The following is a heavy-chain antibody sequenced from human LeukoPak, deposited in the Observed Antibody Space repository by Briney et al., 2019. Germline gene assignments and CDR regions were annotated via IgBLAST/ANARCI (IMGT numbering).Heavy chain of an antibody. CDR2: INSDGSTT. Sequence: PGGSLRLSCAASGITFNYYWIHWVRQATGEGLVWVSRINSDGSTTSYAHSVEGRFTISRDNAKNTLYLQMSSLRVEDTAVYFCAREGVAGALDDWGQGTVVTVSS. CDR1: GITFNYYW. V-gene: IGHV3-74*01. D-gene: IGHD6-19*01. J-gene: IGHJ4*02. CDR3: AREGVAGALDD.